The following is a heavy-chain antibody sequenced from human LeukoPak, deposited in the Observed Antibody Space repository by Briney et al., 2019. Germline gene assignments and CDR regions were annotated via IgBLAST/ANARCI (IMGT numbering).Heavy chain of an antibody. CDR2: IYYSGST. J-gene: IGHJ5*02. V-gene: IGHV4-31*03. D-gene: IGHD6-13*01. Sequence: SETLSLTCTVSGGSLISGGYYWSWIRQHPEKGLEWIGYIYYSGSTYYNPSLKSRAIISVDTSKNQFYLKLNSVTAADTALYYCAKARGAAAGNRGWFDPWGQGTLVTVSS. CDR1: GGSLISGGYY. CDR3: AKARGAAAGNRGWFDP.